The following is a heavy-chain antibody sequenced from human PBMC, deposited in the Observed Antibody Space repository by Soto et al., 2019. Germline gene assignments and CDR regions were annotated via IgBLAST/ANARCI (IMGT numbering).Heavy chain of an antibody. J-gene: IGHJ4*02. CDR2: IYPGDSDT. CDR3: ARLREDSGYDLYYFDY. D-gene: IGHD5-12*01. CDR1: GYSFTSYW. Sequence: GESLKISCKGSGYSFTSYWIGWVRQMPGKGLEWMGIIYPGDSDTRYSPSFQGQVTISADKSISTAYLQWSSLKASDTAMYYGARLREDSGYDLYYFDYWGQGTLVTVSS. V-gene: IGHV5-51*01.